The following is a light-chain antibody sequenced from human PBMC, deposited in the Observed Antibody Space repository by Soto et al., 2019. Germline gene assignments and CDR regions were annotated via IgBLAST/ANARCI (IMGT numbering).Light chain of an antibody. Sequence: DIQMTQSPSTLSASVGDRVTITCRASQDISIWLAWYQQKPGKAPKVLIYLASSLETGVPSRFSGSGSGTEFTLTISSLQPDDFAAYYCQHDSGGGTFGQGTKVEI. V-gene: IGKV1-5*03. CDR2: LAS. J-gene: IGKJ1*01. CDR3: QHDSGGGT. CDR1: QDISIW.